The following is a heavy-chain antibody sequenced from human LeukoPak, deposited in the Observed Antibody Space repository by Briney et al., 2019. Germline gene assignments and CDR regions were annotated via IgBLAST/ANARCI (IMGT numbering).Heavy chain of an antibody. V-gene: IGHV3-7*01. CDR3: ARRPGGYYDSNGILEYFDY. J-gene: IGHJ4*02. CDR1: GLTLRSYW. D-gene: IGHD3-22*01. Sequence: GGSLKLSCAASGLTLRSYWMSWVRQAPGKGLEWVANIKEDGSEKYYVDSVKGRFTISRDNAKKSLYLQMNSLRAEDTAIYYCARRPGGYYDSNGILEYFDYWGQGTLVTVSS. CDR2: IKEDGSEK.